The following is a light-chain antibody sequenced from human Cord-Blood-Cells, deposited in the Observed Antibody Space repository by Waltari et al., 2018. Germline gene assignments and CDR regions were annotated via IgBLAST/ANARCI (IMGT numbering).Light chain of an antibody. CDR1: PGISSW. V-gene: IGKV1-12*01. CDR3: RQANSFPLT. J-gene: IGKJ4*01. CDR2: AAS. Sequence: DIQTTQTPSSVSAYVGDRVTITCRARPGISSWLAWYQQTPRTAPKLLISAASSLRSEVPSRFSGIGAGTDFTLTISSLQAEDFATYYGRQANSFPLTFVGGTKVEIK.